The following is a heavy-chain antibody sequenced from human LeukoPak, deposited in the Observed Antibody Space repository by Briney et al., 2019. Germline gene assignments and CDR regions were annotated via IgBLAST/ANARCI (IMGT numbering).Heavy chain of an antibody. CDR2: IRYDGSNK. CDR3: ARDPLEWEHAYDI. D-gene: IGHD1-26*01. J-gene: IGHJ3*02. Sequence: GGSLRLSCAASGFTFSSYGMHWVRQAPRKGLEWVAFIRYDGSNKYYADSVKGRFTISRDNSKNTLYLQMNSLRAEDTAVYYCARDPLEWEHAYDIWGQGTMVTVSS. V-gene: IGHV3-30*02. CDR1: GFTFSSYG.